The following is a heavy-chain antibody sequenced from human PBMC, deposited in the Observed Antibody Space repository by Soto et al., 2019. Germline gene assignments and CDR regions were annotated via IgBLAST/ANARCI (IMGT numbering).Heavy chain of an antibody. D-gene: IGHD3-3*01. CDR1: GGYISSGGYY. V-gene: IGHV4-31*03. CDR2: IYYSGST. Sequence: QVQLQESGPGLVKPSQTLSLTCTVSGGYISSGGYYWSWIRQHPGKGLEWIGYIYYSGSTYYNPSLKSRVTIAVDTSKNQFSLKLSSVTAADTAVYYCARGLGAEPTYYDFWSDDQVLPNWFDPWGQGTLVTVSS. J-gene: IGHJ5*02. CDR3: ARGLGAEPTYYDFWSDDQVLPNWFDP.